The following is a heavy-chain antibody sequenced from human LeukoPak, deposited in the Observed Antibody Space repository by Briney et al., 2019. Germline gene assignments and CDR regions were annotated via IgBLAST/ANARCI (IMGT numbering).Heavy chain of an antibody. V-gene: IGHV1-24*01. CDR1: GYTLTELS. CDR3: ATSFSSGYHFDY. D-gene: IGHD3-22*01. J-gene: IGHJ4*02. CDR2: FDPEDGET. Sequence: APVKVSCKVSGYTLTELSMHWVRQAPGKGLEWMGGFDPEDGETIYAQKFQGRVTMTEDTSTDTAYMELSSLRSEDTAVYYCATSFSSGYHFDYWGQGTLVTVSS.